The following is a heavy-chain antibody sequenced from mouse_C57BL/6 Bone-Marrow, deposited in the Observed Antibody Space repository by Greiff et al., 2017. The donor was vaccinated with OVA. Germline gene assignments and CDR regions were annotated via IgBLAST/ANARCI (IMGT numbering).Heavy chain of an antibody. V-gene: IGHV1-76*01. CDR3: AREGDYYGSSFSWFAY. Sequence: QVQLQQSGAELVRPGASVKLSCKASGYTFTDYYINWVKQRPGQGLEWIARIYPGSGNTYYNEKFKGKATLTAEKSSSTAYMQLSSLTSEDSAVYCCAREGDYYGSSFSWFAYWGQGTLVTVSA. J-gene: IGHJ3*01. D-gene: IGHD1-1*01. CDR1: GYTFTDYY. CDR2: IYPGSGNT.